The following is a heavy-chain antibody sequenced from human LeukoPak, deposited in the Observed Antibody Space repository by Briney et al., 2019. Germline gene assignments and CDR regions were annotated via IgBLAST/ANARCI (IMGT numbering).Heavy chain of an antibody. Sequence: GGSLRLSCAASGFTFSSYSMNWVRQAPGKGLEWVSSISSSSSYIYYADSVKGRFTISRDNSKNTLYLQMNSLRAEDTAVYYCAKDPELGIFNYWGQGTLVTVSS. D-gene: IGHD7-27*01. V-gene: IGHV3-21*01. CDR1: GFTFSSYS. CDR3: AKDPELGIFNY. J-gene: IGHJ4*02. CDR2: ISSSSSYI.